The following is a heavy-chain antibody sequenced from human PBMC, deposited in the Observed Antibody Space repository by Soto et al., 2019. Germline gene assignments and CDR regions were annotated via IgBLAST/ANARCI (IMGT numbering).Heavy chain of an antibody. CDR3: APRHDRYCSGGRGPLSDN. Sequence: QITLKGSGPTLVNPTQPLTLTCTFSGFSLSTSGGGVAWIRQPPGKALEWLALIYWEDDKRYSQALKSRLTNTKDPSKNHEGLKMTNMDPVDTPTYYYAPRHDRYCSGGRGPLSDNRGQATLLTVSS. CDR1: GFSLSTSGGG. D-gene: IGHD2-15*01. J-gene: IGHJ4*02. CDR2: IYWEDDK. V-gene: IGHV2-5*02.